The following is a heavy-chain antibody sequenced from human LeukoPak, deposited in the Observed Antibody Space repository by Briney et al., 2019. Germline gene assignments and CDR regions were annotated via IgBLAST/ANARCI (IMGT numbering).Heavy chain of an antibody. V-gene: IGHV3-23*01. J-gene: IGHJ4*02. D-gene: IGHD3-9*01. CDR3: AKDAYYDILTGHFDY. CDR2: ISGSGGST. Sequence: GGSLRLSCAASGFTFSSYAMTWVRQGPGKGLEWVSAISGSGGSTYYADSVKGRFTISRDNSKNTLYLQMNSLRAEDTAVYYCAKDAYYDILTGHFDYWGQGTLVTVSS. CDR1: GFTFSSYA.